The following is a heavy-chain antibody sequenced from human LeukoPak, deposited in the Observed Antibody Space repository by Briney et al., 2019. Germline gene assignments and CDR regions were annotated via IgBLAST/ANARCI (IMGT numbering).Heavy chain of an antibody. CDR3: ARDLSAAFDF. CDR2: LVYDERS. V-gene: IGHV3-33*05. J-gene: IGHJ4*02. Sequence: GGSLRLSCAASGFPFSSYGMHWVRQAPGKGLEWVARLVYDERSDYANSVKGRFSISRDNSKNTLFLDVSDLRVEDTAVYYCARDLSAAFDFWGQGVLVTVSS. CDR1: GFPFSSYG. D-gene: IGHD6-19*01.